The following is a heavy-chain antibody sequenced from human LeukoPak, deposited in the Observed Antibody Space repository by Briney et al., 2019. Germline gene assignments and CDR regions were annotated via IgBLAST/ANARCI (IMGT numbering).Heavy chain of an antibody. Sequence: PGGSLRLSCAASGFTFSSYGMHWVRQAPGKGLEWVAVISYDGSNKYYADSVKGRVTISRDNAKNSYYLEMNSLVAEDTAVYYCARDPIAVVGGGSFDYWGQGILVTVSS. CDR1: GFTFSSYG. V-gene: IGHV3-30*03. CDR2: ISYDGSNK. J-gene: IGHJ4*02. CDR3: ARDPIAVVGGGSFDY. D-gene: IGHD6-19*01.